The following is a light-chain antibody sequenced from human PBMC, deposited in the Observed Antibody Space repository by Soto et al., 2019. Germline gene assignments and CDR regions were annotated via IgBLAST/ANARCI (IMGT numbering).Light chain of an antibody. CDR2: AAS. V-gene: IGKV1-39*01. Sequence: DIQLPQSPSSLSASLGDSVSISCRASQNIDNSLHWYRQKSGEVPEVLIYAASTLRDGVSSRISGSGYGTEFTLTIINLLPDDFATYYCQQRSSSRPITFGQGTRRDI. CDR3: QQRSSSRPIT. CDR1: QNIDNS. J-gene: IGKJ5*01.